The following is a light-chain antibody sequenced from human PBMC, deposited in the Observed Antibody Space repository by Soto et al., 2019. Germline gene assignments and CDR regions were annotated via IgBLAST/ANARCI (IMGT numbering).Light chain of an antibody. CDR2: KAS. CDR1: QSISNS. CDR3: QQYHNYAYT. Sequence: DIQMTQSRSTLSASVGDRVTTACRSSQSISNSLARYQQKPGKAPKLLIYKASNLEGGVPSRFSGSGSGTEFTLTISSLRPDDFATYYCQQYHNYAYTFGQGTKV. J-gene: IGKJ1*01. V-gene: IGKV1-5*03.